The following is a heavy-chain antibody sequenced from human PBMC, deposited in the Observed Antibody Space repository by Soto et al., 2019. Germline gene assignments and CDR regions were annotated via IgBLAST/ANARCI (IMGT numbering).Heavy chain of an antibody. CDR1: SGSISSSNW. CDR3: ARGPDCSGGSCYSFSDY. CDR2: IYHSGST. J-gene: IGHJ4*02. D-gene: IGHD2-15*01. V-gene: IGHV4-4*02. Sequence: SETLSLTXVVSSGSISSSNWWSWDRQPPGEGLEWIGEIYHSGSTTYNPSLKSRVTISVDKSKNQLSLNLNSVTAADTAVYYCARGPDCSGGSCYSFSDYWGQGTLVTVSS.